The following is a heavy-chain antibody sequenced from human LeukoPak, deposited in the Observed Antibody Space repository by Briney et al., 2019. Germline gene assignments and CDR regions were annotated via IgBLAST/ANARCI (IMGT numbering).Heavy chain of an antibody. V-gene: IGHV4-34*01. Sequence: SETLSLTCAVYGGSFSGYYWSRIRQPPGKGLEWIGEINHSGSTNYNPSLKSRVTISVDTSKNQFSLKLSSVTAADTAVYYCARDPEEQQLAYYFDYWGQGTLVTVSS. CDR1: GGSFSGYY. CDR2: INHSGST. CDR3: ARDPEEQQLAYYFDY. J-gene: IGHJ4*02. D-gene: IGHD6-13*01.